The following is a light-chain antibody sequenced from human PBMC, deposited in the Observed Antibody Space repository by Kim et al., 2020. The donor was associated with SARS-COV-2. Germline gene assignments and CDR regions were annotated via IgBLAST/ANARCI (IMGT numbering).Light chain of an antibody. V-gene: IGKV3-11*01. Sequence: LSPGERATLSCRASHSVGHYLAWYQQKPGQAPRLLIYDASNRATAIPDRFTGSGSGTDFTLTIGSLEPEDCAVYFCQQRNNWPQTFGQGTKVDIK. CDR1: HSVGHY. CDR3: QQRNNWPQT. CDR2: DAS. J-gene: IGKJ1*01.